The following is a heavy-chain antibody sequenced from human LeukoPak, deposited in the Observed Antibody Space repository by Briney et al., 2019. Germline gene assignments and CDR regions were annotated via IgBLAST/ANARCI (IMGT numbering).Heavy chain of an antibody. D-gene: IGHD3-22*01. CDR2: ISAYNGNT. J-gene: IGHJ4*02. V-gene: IGHV1-18*01. Sequence: GASVKVACKASGYTFTNYGITWVRQAPGQGLEWMGWISAYNGNTNYAQKLQGRVTMTTDTSTSTAYMELRSLRSDDTAVYYCARAGYYYDTSGYYYYGYWGQGTLVTVSS. CDR3: ARAGYYYDTSGYYYYGY. CDR1: GYTFTNYG.